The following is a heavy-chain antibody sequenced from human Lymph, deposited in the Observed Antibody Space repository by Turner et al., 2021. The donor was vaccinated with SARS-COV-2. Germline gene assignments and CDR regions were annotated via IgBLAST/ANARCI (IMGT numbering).Heavy chain of an antibody. J-gene: IGHJ5*02. CDR2: MDPNSGNT. Sequence: QVQLVQSGAEVKKPGASVKVSCMASGYTFTRYDINWVRQATGQGLEGMGWMDPNSGNTGYAQKFQGRVTMTRNTSISTAYMELSSLRSEDTAVYYWARAAQLTVWFDPWGQGTLVTVSS. V-gene: IGHV1-8*01. D-gene: IGHD3-9*01. CDR1: GYTFTRYD. CDR3: ARAAQLTVWFDP.